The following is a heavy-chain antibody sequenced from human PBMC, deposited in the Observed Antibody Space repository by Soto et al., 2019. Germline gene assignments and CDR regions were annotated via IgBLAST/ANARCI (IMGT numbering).Heavy chain of an antibody. V-gene: IGHV4-31*03. J-gene: IGHJ4*02. D-gene: IGHD5-12*01. Sequence: SETLSLTCTVSGGSISSGGYYWSWIRQHPGKGLEWIGYIYYSGSTYYNPSLKSRVTISVDTSKNQLSLKLSSVTAADTAVYYCARARRDGYNHFDYWGQGTLVTVSS. CDR2: IYYSGST. CDR3: ARARRDGYNHFDY. CDR1: GGSISSGGYY.